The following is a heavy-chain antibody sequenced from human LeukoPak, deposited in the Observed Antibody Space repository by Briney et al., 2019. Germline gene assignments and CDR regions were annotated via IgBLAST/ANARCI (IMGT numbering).Heavy chain of an antibody. J-gene: IGHJ4*02. CDR1: GFTFSSYW. Sequence: GGSLRLSCAASGFTFSSYWMSWVRQAPGKGLEWVANIKQDGSEKYYVDSVKGRFTISRDNAKNSLYLQMGSLRAEDTAVYYCARVGYCSGGSCYVPFDYWGQGTLVTVSS. CDR2: IKQDGSEK. CDR3: ARVGYCSGGSCYVPFDY. D-gene: IGHD2-15*01. V-gene: IGHV3-7*03.